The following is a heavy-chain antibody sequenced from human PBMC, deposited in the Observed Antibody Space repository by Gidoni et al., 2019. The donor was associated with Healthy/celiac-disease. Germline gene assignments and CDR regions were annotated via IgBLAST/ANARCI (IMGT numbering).Heavy chain of an antibody. D-gene: IGHD4-17*01. CDR1: GYTFTSYG. J-gene: IGHJ4*02. CDR2: ISAYNGNT. Sequence: QFQLVQSGAAVKQPAASLKVSCKASGYTFTSYGISWVRQAPVQGLEWLGWISAYNGNTNYAQKLQGRVTMTTDTSTSTAYMERRSLRSDDTAVYYCARGDYHFDYWGQGTLVTVSS. V-gene: IGHV1-18*01. CDR3: ARGDYHFDY.